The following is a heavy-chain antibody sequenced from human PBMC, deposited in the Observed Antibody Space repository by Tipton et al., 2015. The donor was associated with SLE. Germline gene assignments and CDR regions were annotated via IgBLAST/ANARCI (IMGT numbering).Heavy chain of an antibody. D-gene: IGHD2-21*02. CDR1: GYSFSNYW. Sequence: QLVQSGAEVKKSGESLKISCKGSGYSFSNYWIAWVRQKPGKGLEWMGFIYPGDSDTKYSPSFQGQVTISVDKAIRTTYLQWSSLRASDTATYFCARGPSGDYSYFYYCMDVWGKGTSVTVSS. J-gene: IGHJ6*03. CDR3: ARGPSGDYSYFYYCMDV. V-gene: IGHV5-51*03. CDR2: IYPGDSDT.